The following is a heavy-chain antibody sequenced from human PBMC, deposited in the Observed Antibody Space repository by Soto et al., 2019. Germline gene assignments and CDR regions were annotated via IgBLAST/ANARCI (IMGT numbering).Heavy chain of an antibody. V-gene: IGHV1-3*01. J-gene: IGHJ4*02. CDR2: INAGNGNT. Sequence: WASVKVSCKASGYTFTSYAMHWVRQAPGQRLEWMGWINAGNGNTKYSQKFQGRVTITRDTSASTAYMELSSLRSEDTAVYYCARGDVEYSSLYFDYWGQGTLVTVSS. CDR1: GYTFTSYA. CDR3: ARGDVEYSSLYFDY. D-gene: IGHD6-6*01.